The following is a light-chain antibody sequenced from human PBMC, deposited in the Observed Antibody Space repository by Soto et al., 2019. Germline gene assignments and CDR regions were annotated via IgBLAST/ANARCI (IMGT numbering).Light chain of an antibody. Sequence: QSVLTQAASGSGSPGQSISISCTGTSSDVGAYNYDSWYQQHHPGEAPKLIIYDVSHRPSGVSNRFSGSKSGNTASLTISGLQTEDEADYYCSSYTSATTYVFGTGTKVTVL. CDR3: SSYTSATTYV. CDR2: DVS. V-gene: IGLV2-14*03. CDR1: SSDVGAYNY. J-gene: IGLJ1*01.